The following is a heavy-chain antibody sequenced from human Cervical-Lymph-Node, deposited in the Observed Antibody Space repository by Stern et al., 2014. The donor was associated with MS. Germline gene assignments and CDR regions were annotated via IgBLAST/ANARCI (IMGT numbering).Heavy chain of an antibody. CDR2: INPSRGGT. V-gene: IGHV1-2*06. Sequence: QLVQSGAEVKMPGASVKVSCKASGYTFTGYHIHWVRQAPGQRLSWMGRINPSRGGTDSAQKFQGRVTMTRDTSISTAYMELSRLRSDDTAVYFCARSPGGCSGDTCYSRWFDPWGQGSLGTVSS. CDR1: GYTFTGYH. J-gene: IGHJ5*02. D-gene: IGHD2-15*01. CDR3: ARSPGGCSGDTCYSRWFDP.